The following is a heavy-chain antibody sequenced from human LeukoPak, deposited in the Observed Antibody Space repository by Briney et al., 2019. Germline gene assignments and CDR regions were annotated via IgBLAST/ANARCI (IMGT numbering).Heavy chain of an antibody. CDR1: GFTFSSYA. CDR2: ISHDGSNK. V-gene: IGHV3-30*04. CDR3: ARDDIWSGYSS. J-gene: IGHJ4*02. Sequence: GGSLRLSCAASGFTFSSYAMHWVRQAPGKGLEWVAVISHDGSNKYYADSVKGRFTISRDNSKNTLYLQMNSLRAEDTAVYYCARDDIWSGYSSWGQGTLVTVSS. D-gene: IGHD3-3*01.